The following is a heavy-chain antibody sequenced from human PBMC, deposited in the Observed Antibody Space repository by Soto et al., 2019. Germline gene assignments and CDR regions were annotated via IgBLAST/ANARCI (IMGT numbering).Heavy chain of an antibody. Sequence: SETLSLTCTVSGGSISSYYWSWIRQPPGKGLEWIGHIYYSGSTNYNPSLKSRVTISVDTSKNQFSLKLSSVTAADTAVYYCARETYYYGSGSYSNIWGQGTMVTVSS. D-gene: IGHD3-10*01. CDR1: GGSISSYY. CDR3: ARETYYYGSGSYSNI. CDR2: IYYSGST. J-gene: IGHJ3*02. V-gene: IGHV4-59*01.